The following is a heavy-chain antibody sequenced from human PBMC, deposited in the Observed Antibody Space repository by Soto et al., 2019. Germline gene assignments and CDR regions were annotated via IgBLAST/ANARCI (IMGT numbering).Heavy chain of an antibody. J-gene: IGHJ5*02. Sequence: PSETLSLTCTVSGGSISSYYWSWIRQPPGKGLEWIGSIYYSGSTYYNPSLKSRVTISVDTSKNQFSLKLSSVTAADTAVYYCARRRNFDWLLSIGNWFDPWGQGTLVTVSS. CDR3: ARRRNFDWLLSIGNWFDP. D-gene: IGHD3-9*01. CDR2: IYYSGST. V-gene: IGHV4-59*05. CDR1: GGSISSYY.